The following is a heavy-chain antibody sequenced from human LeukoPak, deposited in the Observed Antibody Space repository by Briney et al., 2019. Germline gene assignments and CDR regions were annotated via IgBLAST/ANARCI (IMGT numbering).Heavy chain of an antibody. CDR3: AKDGAYYYGSGSYYSLAGMDV. D-gene: IGHD3-10*01. Sequence: TGGSLRLSCAASGFTFSSFGMHWVRQAPGKGLEWVAVIWYGGTNKYYADSVKGRFTISRDNSKNTLYLQMNSLRAEDTAVYYCAKDGAYYYGSGSYYSLAGMDVWGQGTTVTVSS. CDR1: GFTFSSFG. CDR2: IWYGGTNK. V-gene: IGHV3-30*02. J-gene: IGHJ6*02.